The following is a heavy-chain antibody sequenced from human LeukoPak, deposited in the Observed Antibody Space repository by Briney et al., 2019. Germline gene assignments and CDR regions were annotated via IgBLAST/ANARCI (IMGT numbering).Heavy chain of an antibody. CDR1: GFTFGSYS. D-gene: IGHD2-21*01. Sequence: GGSLRLSCAASGFTFGSYSMNWVRQAPGKGLEWVSTVYGGGSTNYADSVKGRFTVSRDNSKNTLSLQMHSLRAEDTAVYYCARDVLGHISPWGQGTLVTVSS. V-gene: IGHV3-53*01. J-gene: IGHJ1*01. CDR2: VYGGGST. CDR3: ARDVLGHISP.